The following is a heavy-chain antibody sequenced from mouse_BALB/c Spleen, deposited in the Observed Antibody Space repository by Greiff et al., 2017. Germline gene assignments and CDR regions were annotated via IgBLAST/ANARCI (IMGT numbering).Heavy chain of an antibody. J-gene: IGHJ2*01. CDR2: IYPGDGDT. V-gene: IGHV1-82*01. CDR1: GYAFSSSW. CDR3: ARGDYGY. Sequence: VQLHQSGPELVKPGASVKISCKASGYAFSSSWMNWVKQRPGQGLEWIGRIYPGDGDTNYNGKFKGKATLTADKSSSTAYMQLSSLTSVDSAVFYCARGDYGYWGQGTTLTVSS. D-gene: IGHD1-1*02.